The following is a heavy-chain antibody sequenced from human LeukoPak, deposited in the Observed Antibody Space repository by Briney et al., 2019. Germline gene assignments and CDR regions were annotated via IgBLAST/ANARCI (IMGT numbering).Heavy chain of an antibody. CDR3: ARARITMVRGHRWFDY. CDR1: GGSISSSSYY. CDR2: INHSGST. D-gene: IGHD3-10*01. V-gene: IGHV4-39*07. Sequence: PSETLSLTCTVSGGSISSSSYYWGWIRQPPGTGLEWIGEINHSGSTNYNPSLKSRVTISVDTSKNQFSLKLSSVTAADTAVYYCARARITMVRGHRWFDYWGQGTLVTVSS. J-gene: IGHJ4*02.